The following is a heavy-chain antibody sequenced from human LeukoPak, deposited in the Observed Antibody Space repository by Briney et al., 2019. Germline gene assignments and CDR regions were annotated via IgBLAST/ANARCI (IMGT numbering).Heavy chain of an antibody. CDR3: TRDRSYSDFDY. J-gene: IGHJ4*02. CDR1: GFRFSDHT. D-gene: IGHD3-10*01. Sequence: GGSLRLSCAASGFRFSDHTVKWVRQAPGHGLESVSSMGGTNGAIFYAASVKGRFTISRDNVENSLSLQMNSLRAEDTAVYYCTRDRSYSDFDYWGQGTLVTVSS. V-gene: IGHV3-21*01. CDR2: MGGTNGAI.